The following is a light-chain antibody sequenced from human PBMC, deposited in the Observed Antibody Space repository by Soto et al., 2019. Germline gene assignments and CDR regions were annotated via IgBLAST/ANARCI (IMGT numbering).Light chain of an antibody. J-gene: IGKJ5*01. CDR2: GAS. V-gene: IGKV1-9*01. CDR3: QQLNYYPIT. Sequence: IQLTQSPSSLSASVGDIVTITCRASQGISSYLAWYQQKPGKAPNLLIYGASTLQSGVPSRFSGSGSGTDFTLTISSLQPEDFAIYFCQQLNYYPITFGQGTRLEI. CDR1: QGISSY.